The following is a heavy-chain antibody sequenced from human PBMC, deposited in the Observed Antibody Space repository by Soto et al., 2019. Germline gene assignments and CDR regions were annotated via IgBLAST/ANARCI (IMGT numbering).Heavy chain of an antibody. J-gene: IGHJ5*02. CDR3: AAVQHCSSTSCYIGFIWFDH. Sequence: VKVACKASGFPLTSSALQWVRQSRGQRLEWIGWIVVGSGNTNYAQKFQERVTITRDMSTSTAYMELSSLRSEDTAVYYCAAVQHCSSTSCYIGFIWFDHWGQGTLVTSPQ. CDR2: IVVGSGNT. CDR1: GFPLTSSA. D-gene: IGHD2-2*02. V-gene: IGHV1-58*01.